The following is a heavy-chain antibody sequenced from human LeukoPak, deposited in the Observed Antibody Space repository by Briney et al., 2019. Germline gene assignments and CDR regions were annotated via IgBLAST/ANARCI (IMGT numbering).Heavy chain of an antibody. CDR2: IKPSGGST. D-gene: IGHD6-13*01. Sequence: ASVKVSCKASGYTFTSYYMHWVRQAPGQGLEWMGIIKPSGGSTSYAQKFQGRVTMTRDTSTSTVYMELSSLRSEDTAVYYCARDLAAAGTFSYWGQGTLVTVSS. CDR3: ARDLAAAGTFSY. CDR1: GYTFTSYY. V-gene: IGHV1-46*01. J-gene: IGHJ4*02.